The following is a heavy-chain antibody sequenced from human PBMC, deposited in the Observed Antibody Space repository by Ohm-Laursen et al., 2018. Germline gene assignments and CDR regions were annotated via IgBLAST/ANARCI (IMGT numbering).Heavy chain of an antibody. CDR3: ARHSSSWYSHFDY. CDR2: IIPIFGTA. V-gene: IGHV1-69*06. J-gene: IGHJ4*02. Sequence: ASVKVSCKASGGTFSSYAISWVRQAPGQGLEWMGGIIPIFGTANYAQKFQGRVTITADKSTSTAYMELSSLRSEDTAVYYCARHSSSWYSHFDYWGQGTLVTVSS. D-gene: IGHD6-13*01. CDR1: GGTFSSYA.